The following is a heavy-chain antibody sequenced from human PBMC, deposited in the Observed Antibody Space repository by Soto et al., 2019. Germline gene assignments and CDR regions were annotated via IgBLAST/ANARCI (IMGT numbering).Heavy chain of an antibody. V-gene: IGHV2-70*01. CDR1: GFSLSTRGVA. CDR2: IDSADDK. Sequence: SGPTLVNPPQTVTLTCTFSGFSLSTRGVAVSWIRQSPGEAPAWLALIDSADDKYYNRSLKTRLTISKDNSKNLVTLTVADMNPVDTATYYCARHRGWAVDGTWPWNYFDSWGQGILVTVSS. D-gene: IGHD6-19*01. J-gene: IGHJ4*02. CDR3: ARHRGWAVDGTWPWNYFDS.